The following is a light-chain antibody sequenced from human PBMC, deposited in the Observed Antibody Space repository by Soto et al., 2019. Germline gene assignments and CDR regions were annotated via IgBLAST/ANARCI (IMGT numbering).Light chain of an antibody. Sequence: EIVLTQSPGTLSLSPGERGTLSCRSSQSVSSSYLAWYQQKPGQAPRLVIYGAFNRATGIPARFSGSGSGTDFTLTISSLEPEDFAVYYCQQRSNWRGTFGQGTRLEIK. CDR1: QSVSSSY. CDR2: GAF. CDR3: QQRSNWRGT. J-gene: IGKJ5*01. V-gene: IGKV3D-20*02.